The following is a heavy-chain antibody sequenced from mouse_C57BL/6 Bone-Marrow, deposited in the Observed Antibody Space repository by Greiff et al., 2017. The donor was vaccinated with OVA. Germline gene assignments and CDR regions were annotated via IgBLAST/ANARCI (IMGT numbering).Heavy chain of an antibody. Sequence: VQLQQSGAELVMPGASVKLSCKASGYTFTSYWMHWVKQRPGQGLEWIGEIDPSDSYTNYNQKFKGKSTLTVDKSSSTAYMQLSSLTSEDSAVYYCARSDYYGSTHWGQGTTLTVSS. D-gene: IGHD1-1*01. CDR2: IDPSDSYT. V-gene: IGHV1-69*01. CDR3: ARSDYYGSTH. CDR1: GYTFTSYW. J-gene: IGHJ2*01.